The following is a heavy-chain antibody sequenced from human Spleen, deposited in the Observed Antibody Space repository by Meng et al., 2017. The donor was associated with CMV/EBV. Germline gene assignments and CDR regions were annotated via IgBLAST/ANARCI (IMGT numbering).Heavy chain of an antibody. CDR3: ARDDWAAPSSYCSSTSCRPYYYYYYGMDV. CDR1: GYTFTSYG. V-gene: IGHV1-18*01. D-gene: IGHD2-2*01. CDR2: ISAYNGNT. Sequence: ASVKVSCKASGYTFTSYGISWVRQAPGQGLEWMGWISAYNGNTNYAQKLQGRVTMTTDTSTSTAYMELRSLRSDDTAVYYCARDDWAAPSSYCSSTSCRPYYYYYYGMDVWGQGTTVTVSS. J-gene: IGHJ6*02.